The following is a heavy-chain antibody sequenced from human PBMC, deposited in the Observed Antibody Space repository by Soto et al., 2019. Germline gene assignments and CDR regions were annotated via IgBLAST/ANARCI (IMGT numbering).Heavy chain of an antibody. Sequence: SETLSLTCTVSGGSISSGDYYWSWIRQPPGKGLEWIGYIYYSGSTYYNPSLKSRVTISVDTSKNQFSLKLSSVTAADTAVYYCARGYYDFWSGYSPNWFDPWGQGTLVTVSS. J-gene: IGHJ5*02. V-gene: IGHV4-30-4*01. D-gene: IGHD3-3*01. CDR2: IYYSGST. CDR3: ARGYYDFWSGYSPNWFDP. CDR1: GGSISSGDYY.